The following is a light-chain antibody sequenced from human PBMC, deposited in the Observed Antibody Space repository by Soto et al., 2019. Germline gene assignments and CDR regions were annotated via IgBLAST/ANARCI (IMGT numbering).Light chain of an antibody. CDR1: QRLSSNS. CDR3: HQYGSSPYT. Sequence: EIVLTQSPGTLSLSPGETATLSCGASQRLSSNSLAWYQQRPGQAPRLLIYGASSRATGIPDRFSGSGSGTDFTLTISRLEPKDFAVYYCHQYGSSPYTFGQGTKLEIK. V-gene: IGKV3-20*01. CDR2: GAS. J-gene: IGKJ2*01.